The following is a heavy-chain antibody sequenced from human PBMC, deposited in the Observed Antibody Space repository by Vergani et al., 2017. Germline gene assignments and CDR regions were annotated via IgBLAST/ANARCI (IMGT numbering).Heavy chain of an antibody. D-gene: IGHD6-19*01. CDR1: FASIRTLH. CDR3: ASVTHSGQRSDR. Sequence: QVKLQESGPGLVKSSETLSLTCSVPFASIRTLHCNWFRKPPGKGQEWIGSFHYSENTNDNPSLKTRVTISVDTSKDQFSLTLTAVTAADTAVYYCASVTHSGQRSDRWGEGILVTV. J-gene: IGHJ5*02. CDR2: FHYSENT. V-gene: IGHV4-59*11.